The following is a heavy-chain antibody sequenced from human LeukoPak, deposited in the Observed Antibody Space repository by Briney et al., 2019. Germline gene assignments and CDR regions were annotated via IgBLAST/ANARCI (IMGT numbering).Heavy chain of an antibody. CDR3: ARDPYSGYQDAYQGGDDAFDI. J-gene: IGHJ3*02. Sequence: KPSETLSLTCTVSGYSISSGYYWGWIRQPPGKGLEWIGSIYHSGSTYYNPSLKSRVTISVDTSKNQFSLKLSSVTAADTAVYYCARDPYSGYQDAYQGGDDAFDIWGQGTMVTVSS. V-gene: IGHV4-38-2*02. CDR2: IYHSGST. CDR1: GYSISSGYY. D-gene: IGHD5-12*01.